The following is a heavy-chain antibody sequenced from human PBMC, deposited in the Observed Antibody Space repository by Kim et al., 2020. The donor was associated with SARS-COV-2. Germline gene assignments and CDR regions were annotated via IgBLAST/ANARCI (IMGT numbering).Heavy chain of an antibody. Sequence: SRVTISVDTSKNQFSLKLSSVTAADTAVYYCARRGYCSGGSCYTGNWFDPWGQGTLVTVSS. V-gene: IGHV4-34*01. CDR3: ARRGYCSGGSCYTGNWFDP. J-gene: IGHJ5*02. D-gene: IGHD2-15*01.